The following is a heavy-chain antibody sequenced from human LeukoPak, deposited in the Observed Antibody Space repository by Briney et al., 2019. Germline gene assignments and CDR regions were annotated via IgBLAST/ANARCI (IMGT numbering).Heavy chain of an antibody. V-gene: IGHV1-46*01. CDR3: AREETYDSSGYVSYYFDY. D-gene: IGHD3-22*01. CDR1: GYTFTSYY. Sequence: ASVKVSCKASGYTFTSYYMHWVRQAPGQGLEWMGILNPSGGSTSYAQKFQGRVTMTTDTSTSTAYMELRSLRSDDTAVYYCAREETYDSSGYVSYYFDYWGQGTLVTVSS. CDR2: LNPSGGST. J-gene: IGHJ4*02.